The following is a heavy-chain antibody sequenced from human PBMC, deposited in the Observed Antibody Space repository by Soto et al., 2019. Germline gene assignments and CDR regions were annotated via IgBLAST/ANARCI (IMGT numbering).Heavy chain of an antibody. Sequence: QLQLQESGPGLVKPSETLSLTCTVSGGSISSDSYYWVWVRQPPGKGLEWIGSISCSGSTNYKLSLKSRVTISVDTSKNQFSLKLSSVPATDTAVYYCASPGSSSGWYYFDYSGQGTLVTVSS. CDR1: GGSISSDSYY. D-gene: IGHD6-19*01. J-gene: IGHJ4*02. CDR2: ISCSGST. CDR3: ASPGSSSGWYYFDY. V-gene: IGHV4-39*01.